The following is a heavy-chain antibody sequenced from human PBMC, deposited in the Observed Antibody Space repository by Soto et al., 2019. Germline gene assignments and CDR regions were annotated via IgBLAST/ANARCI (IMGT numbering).Heavy chain of an antibody. V-gene: IGHV1-2*02. CDR3: ARDLGLITGTTFHYYGMDV. Sequence: ASVKVSCKASGYTFTGYYMHWVRQAPGQGLEWMGWINPNSGGTNYAQKFQGRVTMTRDTSISTAYMELSRLRSDDTAVYYCARDLGLITGTTFHYYGMDVWGQGTTVTVS. CDR2: INPNSGGT. J-gene: IGHJ6*02. D-gene: IGHD1-7*01. CDR1: GYTFTGYY.